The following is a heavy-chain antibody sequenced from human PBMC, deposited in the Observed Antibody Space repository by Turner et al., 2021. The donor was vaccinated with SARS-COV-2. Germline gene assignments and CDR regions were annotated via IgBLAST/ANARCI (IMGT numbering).Heavy chain of an antibody. CDR2: IYYSGST. CDR1: GGSISSGGYY. CDR3: ARYLYYYGSGSSHSFDY. D-gene: IGHD3-10*01. J-gene: IGHJ4*02. Sequence: QVQLQESGPGLVKASQTLSLTCTVSGGSISSGGYYWSWIRQHPGKGLEWIGYIYYSGSTYYNPSHKSRVTISVDTSKNQFSLKLSSVTAADTAVYYCARYLYYYGSGSSHSFDYWGQGTLVTVSS. V-gene: IGHV4-31*03.